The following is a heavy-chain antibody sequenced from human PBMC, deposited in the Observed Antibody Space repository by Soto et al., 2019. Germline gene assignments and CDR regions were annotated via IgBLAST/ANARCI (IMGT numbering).Heavy chain of an antibody. CDR2: ISGSGGST. CDR1: GFTFSSYA. J-gene: IGHJ5*02. V-gene: IGHV3-23*01. Sequence: EVQLLESGGGLVQPGGSLRLSCAASGFTFSSYAMSWVRQAPGKGLEWVSAISGSGGSTYYADSVKGRFTISRENSKNTLYLQMNSLRAEDTAVYYCAKTLYYGSGSYYRWFDPWGQGTLVTVSS. D-gene: IGHD3-10*01. CDR3: AKTLYYGSGSYYRWFDP.